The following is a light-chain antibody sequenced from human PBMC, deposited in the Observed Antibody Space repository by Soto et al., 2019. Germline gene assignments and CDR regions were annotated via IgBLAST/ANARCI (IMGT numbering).Light chain of an antibody. CDR3: QQYNKWPLWT. CDR2: GAS. Sequence: EIVLAQSPGTLSLSPGERATLSCRASQSVTNSFLAWYQQKPGQAPRLLIYGASRRATGIPDRFTGSGSGTDFTLTISRLEPEDFAVYYCQQYNKWPLWTFGQGTKVEIK. CDR1: QSVTNSF. V-gene: IGKV3-20*01. J-gene: IGKJ1*01.